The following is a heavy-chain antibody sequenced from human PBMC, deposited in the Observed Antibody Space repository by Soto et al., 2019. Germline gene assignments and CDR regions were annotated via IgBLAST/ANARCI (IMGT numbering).Heavy chain of an antibody. J-gene: IGHJ4*02. V-gene: IGHV3-74*01. Sequence: GGSLRLSCAASGFTSGFAFTNYWMHWVRQAPGKGLVWVSRINIDGSITDYADSVKGRFTISRDNAKNSLYLQMNSLRAEDTAVYYCARGLYYYDSSGYYWGQGTLVTVSS. CDR2: INIDGSIT. D-gene: IGHD3-22*01. CDR1: GFAFTNYW. CDR3: ARGLYYYDSSGYY.